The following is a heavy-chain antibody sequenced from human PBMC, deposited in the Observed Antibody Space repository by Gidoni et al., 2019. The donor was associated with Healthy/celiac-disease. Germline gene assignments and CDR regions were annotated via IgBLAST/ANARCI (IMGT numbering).Heavy chain of an antibody. J-gene: IGHJ6*02. Sequence: EVQLVESGGGLVQPGGSLRLSCAASGFTFSSYSMNWVRQAPGKGLEWVSYISSSSSTIYYADSVKGRFTISRDNAKNSLYLQMNSLRDEDTAVYYCASLPQVTSYYYYGMDVWGQGTTVTVSS. CDR3: ASLPQVTSYYYYGMDV. CDR1: GFTFSSYS. V-gene: IGHV3-48*02. D-gene: IGHD2-21*02. CDR2: ISSSSSTI.